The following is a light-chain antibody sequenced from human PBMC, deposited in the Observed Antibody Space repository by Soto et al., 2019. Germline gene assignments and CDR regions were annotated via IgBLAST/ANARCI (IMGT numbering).Light chain of an antibody. CDR2: GAS. CDR3: QQYNNWLPLT. Sequence: EIVMTQSPATLSVSPGERATISCRASQSVSSNLAWYQLKPGQAPRLLIYGASTRATGIPARFSGSGSGTEFTLTISSMQSEDFAVYYCQQYNNWLPLTFGGGTKVEIK. CDR1: QSVSSN. J-gene: IGKJ4*01. V-gene: IGKV3-15*01.